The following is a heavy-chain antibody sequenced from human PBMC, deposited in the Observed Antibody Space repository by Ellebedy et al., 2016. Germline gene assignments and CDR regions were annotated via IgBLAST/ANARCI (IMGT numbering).Heavy chain of an antibody. D-gene: IGHD6-19*01. CDR3: ARASFDGWFTNFDY. CDR2: IKQDGSQK. V-gene: IGHV3-7*01. J-gene: IGHJ4*02. CDR1: GFTFSKYW. Sequence: GGSLRLSCAASGFTFSKYWINWVRQAPGKGLEWVANIKQDGSQKYYMDSVKGRFTISRDNAKNSLYLQMNSLRAEDTAVYYCARASFDGWFTNFDYWGQGTLVSVSS.